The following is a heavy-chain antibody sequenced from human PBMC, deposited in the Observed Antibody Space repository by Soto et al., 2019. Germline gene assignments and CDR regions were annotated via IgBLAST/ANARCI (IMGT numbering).Heavy chain of an antibody. Sequence: QVQESGPGLVKPSETLSLTCFVSGGSVTSYYWNWIRQAPGKGLEWIGYIYYKGSTNYNPALKSRVTISLDTPKNQFALRLDSVTAADTAVYYCERFDHVANYFDFWGQGLLVTVS. CDR3: ERFDHVANYFDF. V-gene: IGHV4-59*02. CDR1: GGSVTSYY. J-gene: IGHJ4*02. CDR2: IYYKGST.